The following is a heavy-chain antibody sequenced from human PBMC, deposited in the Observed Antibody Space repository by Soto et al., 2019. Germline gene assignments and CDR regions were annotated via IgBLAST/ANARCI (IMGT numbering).Heavy chain of an antibody. CDR2: INTRGGST. V-gene: IGHV1-46*01. CDR3: AIDCSWNQYDFDF. CDR1: GYSFTSYY. Sequence: ASVKVSCKASGYSFTSYYMHWVRQAPGQGLEWMGIINTRGGSTSYAQKFQGRVTMTRDTSTSTVYMELSSLRSEDAAVYYCAIDCSWNQYDFDFWGQRTLVTVSS. J-gene: IGHJ4*02. D-gene: IGHD1-1*01.